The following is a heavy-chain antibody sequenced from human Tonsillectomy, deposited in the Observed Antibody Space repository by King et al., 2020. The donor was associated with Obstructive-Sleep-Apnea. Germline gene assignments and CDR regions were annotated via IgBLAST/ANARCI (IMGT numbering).Heavy chain of an antibody. D-gene: IGHD6-19*01. CDR2: ISAGGDST. J-gene: IGHJ4*02. CDR3: AKDTGGIAVREVFDY. Sequence: VQLVESGGGLVQPGGSLRLSCVASGFTFSTYAMTWVSQAPGKGLEWVSSISAGGDSTYYADSVKGRFTMFRDNSKNLMYLQMDSMRVEDTAVYYCAKDTGGIAVREVFDYWGQGISVTVSP. V-gene: IGHV3-23*04. CDR1: GFTFSTYA.